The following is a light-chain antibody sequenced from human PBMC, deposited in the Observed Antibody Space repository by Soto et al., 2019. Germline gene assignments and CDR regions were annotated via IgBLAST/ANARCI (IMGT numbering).Light chain of an antibody. Sequence: EIVLTQSPATLALSAGERATVSCRASQSFSNYFAWYQQNPGQAPRXLVXDASKRATGIPARFSGSGSGTDCTLTIISLEAEESAVYYCHQLRNWTFGQGTKVDIK. V-gene: IGKV3-11*01. J-gene: IGKJ1*01. CDR2: DAS. CDR3: HQLRNWT. CDR1: QSFSNY.